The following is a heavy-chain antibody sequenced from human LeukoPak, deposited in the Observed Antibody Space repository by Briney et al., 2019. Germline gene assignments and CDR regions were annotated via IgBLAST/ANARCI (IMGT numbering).Heavy chain of an antibody. D-gene: IGHD6-13*01. J-gene: IGHJ4*02. Sequence: GGSLRLSCAASGFTVSSNYMSWVRQAPGKGLEWVSVIYSGGSTYYADSVKGRFTISRDNSKNTLYLQMNSLRAEDTAVYYCARVHIDEAAAAFDYWGQGTLVTVSS. CDR3: ARVHIDEAAAAFDY. CDR2: IYSGGST. CDR1: GFTVSSNY. V-gene: IGHV3-53*05.